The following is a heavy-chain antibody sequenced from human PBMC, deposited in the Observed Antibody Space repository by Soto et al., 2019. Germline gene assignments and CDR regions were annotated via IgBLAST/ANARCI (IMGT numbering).Heavy chain of an antibody. CDR2: ISYDGSDK. D-gene: IGHD3-10*01. CDR3: VGGQYYFDY. J-gene: IGHJ4*02. V-gene: IGHV3-30*03. CDR1: GFPFTSYG. Sequence: QVQLVESGGGVVQPGRSLRLSCAASGFPFTSYGMHRVREGPDKGLEWVAIISYDGSDKYYVDSVKGRFTISRDNSKNTLYLQMNSLRPEDTALYYCVGGQYYFDYRGQGTLVIVSS.